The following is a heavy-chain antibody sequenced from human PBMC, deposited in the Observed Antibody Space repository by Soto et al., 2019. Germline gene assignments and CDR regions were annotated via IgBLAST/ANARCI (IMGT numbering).Heavy chain of an antibody. V-gene: IGHV3-7*01. CDR3: ARDSEISGFDPDFDY. D-gene: IGHD5-12*01. J-gene: IGHJ4*02. CDR2: IRQDGDEK. Sequence: EVQLVESGGGLVQPGGSLRLSCTASGFTLATHWMTWVRQAPGKGLEWVANIRQDGDEKYYVDSVKGRFTISRDNAKNSLYLQMSSLRAEDTAVYYCARDSEISGFDPDFDYWGQGTLVTVSS. CDR1: GFTLATHW.